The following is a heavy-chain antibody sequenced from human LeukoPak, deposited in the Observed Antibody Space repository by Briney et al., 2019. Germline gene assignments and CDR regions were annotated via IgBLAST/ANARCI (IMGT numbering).Heavy chain of an antibody. V-gene: IGHV4-39*07. CDR1: GGSISSSSYY. Sequence: IPSETLSLTCTVSGGSISSSSYYWGWIRQPPGKGLEWIGSIYYSGSTYYYPSLKSRVTISVDTSKNPFSLKLSSVTAADTAVYYCARGGYYDSSGYLLLHNNWFDPWGQGTLVTVSS. J-gene: IGHJ5*02. CDR3: ARGGYYDSSGYLLLHNNWFDP. CDR2: IYYSGST. D-gene: IGHD3-22*01.